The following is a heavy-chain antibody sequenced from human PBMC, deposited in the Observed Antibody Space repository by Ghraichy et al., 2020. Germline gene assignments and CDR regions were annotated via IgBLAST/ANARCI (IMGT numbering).Heavy chain of an antibody. J-gene: IGHJ6*02. CDR1: GYTFTTYG. V-gene: IGHV1-18*01. CDR2: ISGYNGNT. CDR3: ARYGNYPNQYGMDV. Sequence: ASVKVSCKTSGYTFTTYGISWVRQAPGQGLEWMGWISGYNGNTHYAQKVQGRVTMTTDTSTTTAYMELRSLRFDDTAVYYCARYGNYPNQYGMDVWGQGTTVTVSS. D-gene: IGHD1-7*01.